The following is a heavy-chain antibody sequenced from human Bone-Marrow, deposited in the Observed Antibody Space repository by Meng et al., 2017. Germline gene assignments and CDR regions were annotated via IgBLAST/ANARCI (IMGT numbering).Heavy chain of an antibody. D-gene: IGHD1-26*01. Sequence: SETLSLTCTVSGASVSSSSHYWSWVRQSPGKGLEYIAYIDYSGSTNYNPSLKSRVTISADTSKNQLSLKLTSMTAADTAVYYCAGGPWEFDFWGQGILVTVSS. CDR2: IDYSGST. CDR1: GASVSSSSHY. J-gene: IGHJ4*02. CDR3: AGGPWEFDF. V-gene: IGHV4-61*01.